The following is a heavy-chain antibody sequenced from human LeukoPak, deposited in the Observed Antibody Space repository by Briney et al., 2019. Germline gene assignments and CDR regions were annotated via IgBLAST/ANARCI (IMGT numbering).Heavy chain of an antibody. D-gene: IGHD3-16*01. CDR2: INPDGSTT. V-gene: IGHV3-74*01. CDR1: GFTFTTFW. CDR3: ARDLRGSPDR. J-gene: IGHJ5*02. Sequence: PGGSLRLSCSASGFTFTTFWMNWVRQVPGKGLVWVSLINPDGSTTTYADSVKGRFTISRDNAKNTVYLQMNSLGGEDTAIYYCARDLRGSPDRWSQGTLVAVSS.